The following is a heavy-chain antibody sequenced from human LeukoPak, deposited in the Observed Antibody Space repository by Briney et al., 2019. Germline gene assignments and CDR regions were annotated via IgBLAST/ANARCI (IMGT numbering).Heavy chain of an antibody. J-gene: IGHJ5*02. V-gene: IGHV1-2*06. D-gene: IGHD3-3*01. CDR1: AYTFTGYY. CDR2: LNPNSGGT. Sequence: ASVKVSCKASAYTFTGYYMHWVLQAPGQGLEWMGRLNPNSGGTNFAQKFKGRVTMIRDTSINTAYMELSSLTSDDTAVYYCARADSIFGAPGQDPFDPWGQGTLVTVSS. CDR3: ARADSIFGAPGQDPFDP.